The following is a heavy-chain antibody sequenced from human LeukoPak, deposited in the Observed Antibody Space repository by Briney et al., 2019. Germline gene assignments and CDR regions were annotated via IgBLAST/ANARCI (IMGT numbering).Heavy chain of an antibody. Sequence: PGGSLRLSCAASGFTFRSYAMHWVRQAPGKGLEYVSAISSNGGTTYYANSVKGRFTISRDNSKNTLYFQMGSLRPEDMAVYYCVTLGADYWGQGTLVTVSS. CDR1: GFTFRSYA. D-gene: IGHD3-16*01. V-gene: IGHV3-64*01. CDR3: VTLGADY. CDR2: ISSNGGTT. J-gene: IGHJ4*02.